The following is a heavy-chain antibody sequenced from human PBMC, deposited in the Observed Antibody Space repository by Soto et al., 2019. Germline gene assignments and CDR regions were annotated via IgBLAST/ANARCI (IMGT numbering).Heavy chain of an antibody. CDR3: AKDQGGIDDI. CDR1: GFTFSSYG. J-gene: IGHJ3*02. D-gene: IGHD3-16*01. CDR2: ISYDGSNK. Sequence: QVQLVESGGGVVQPGRSLRLSCAASGFTFSSYGMHWVRQAPGKGLEWVAVISYDGSNKYYAESVKGRFTISRDNAKNTLYLQMNSLRAEDTAVYYCAKDQGGIDDIWGQGTMVTVSS. V-gene: IGHV3-30*18.